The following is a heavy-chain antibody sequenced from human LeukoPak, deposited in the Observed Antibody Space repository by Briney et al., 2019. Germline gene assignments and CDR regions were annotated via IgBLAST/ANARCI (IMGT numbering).Heavy chain of an antibody. D-gene: IGHD5-18*01. J-gene: IGHJ4*02. V-gene: IGHV3-30-3*01. CDR2: ISYDGSNK. Sequence: PGGSLRLSCAASGFTFSSYAMHWVRQAPGKGLEWVAVISYDGSNKYYADSVKGRFTISRDNSKNTLYLQMNSLRAEDTAVYYCAREGGYSYGLAHDYWGQGTLVTVSS. CDR1: GFTFSSYA. CDR3: AREGGYSYGLAHDY.